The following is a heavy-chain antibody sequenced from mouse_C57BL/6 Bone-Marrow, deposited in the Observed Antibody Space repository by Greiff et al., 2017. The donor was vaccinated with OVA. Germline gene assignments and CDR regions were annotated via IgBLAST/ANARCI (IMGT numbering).Heavy chain of an antibody. CDR1: GFTFSSYG. CDR2: ISSGGSYT. V-gene: IGHV5-6*02. Sequence: DVKLVESGGDLVKPGGSLKLSCAASGFTFSSYGMSWVRQTPDKRLEWVATISSGGSYTYYPDSVKGRFTISRDNAKNTLYLQMSSLKSEDTAMYYCARDGYWGQGTSVTVSS. CDR3: ARDGY. J-gene: IGHJ4*01.